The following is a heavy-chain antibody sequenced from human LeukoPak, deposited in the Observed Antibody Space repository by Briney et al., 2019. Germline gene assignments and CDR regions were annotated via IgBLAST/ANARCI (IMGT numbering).Heavy chain of an antibody. CDR2: ISAYNGNT. Sequence: ASVKVSCKASGYTFTSYGISWVRQAPGQGLEWMGWISAYNGNTNYAQKLQGRVTMTTDTSTSTAYMELRSLRSDDTAVYYCARANLPDIAVAGPQHQLVDYWGQGTLATVSS. J-gene: IGHJ4*02. CDR1: GYTFTSYG. D-gene: IGHD6-19*01. CDR3: ARANLPDIAVAGPQHQLVDY. V-gene: IGHV1-18*01.